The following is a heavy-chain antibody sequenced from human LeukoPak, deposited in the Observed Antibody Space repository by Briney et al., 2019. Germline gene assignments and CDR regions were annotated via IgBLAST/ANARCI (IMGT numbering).Heavy chain of an antibody. CDR1: GESFSGDF. D-gene: IGHD3-22*01. V-gene: IGHV4-34*01. CDR2: INHRGRP. CDR3: ARGQYDSGGYHYGIRAFYFDY. J-gene: IGHJ4*02. Sequence: PSETLSLTCGVYGESFSGDFWTWLRQAPGKGLEWIGEINHRGRPNYSPSLTGRVTISVDTSMNQFSLQLRSVTAADTALYYCARGQYDSGGYHYGIRAFYFDYWGQGILVTVSS.